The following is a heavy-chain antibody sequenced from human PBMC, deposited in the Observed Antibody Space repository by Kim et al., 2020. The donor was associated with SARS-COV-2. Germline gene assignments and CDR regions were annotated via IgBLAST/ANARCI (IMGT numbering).Heavy chain of an antibody. J-gene: IGHJ3*02. CDR1: GGSISSYY. D-gene: IGHD3-10*01. Sequence: SETLSLTCTVSGGSISSYYWSWIRQPPGKGLEWIGYIYYSGSTNYNPSLKSRVTISVDTSKNQFSLKLSSVTAADTGVYYCARDSGQEGAFDIWGQGTMVTVSS. V-gene: IGHV4-59*01. CDR2: IYYSGST. CDR3: ARDSGQEGAFDI.